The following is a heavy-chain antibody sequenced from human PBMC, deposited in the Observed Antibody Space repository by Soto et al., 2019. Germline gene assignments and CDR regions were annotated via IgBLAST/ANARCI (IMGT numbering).Heavy chain of an antibody. J-gene: IGHJ5*02. D-gene: IGHD6-6*01. Sequence: ASVKVSCKASGFSFTGYYIHWLRQAPGQGLEWMGWINAHSGGTEYAQKFQGRVTLTRDTSIATAYLTLTSLTSDDTALYYCAKDLTRQLSYWLDPWGQGTQVTVSS. CDR3: AKDLTRQLSYWLDP. CDR1: GFSFTGYY. V-gene: IGHV1-2*02. CDR2: INAHSGGT.